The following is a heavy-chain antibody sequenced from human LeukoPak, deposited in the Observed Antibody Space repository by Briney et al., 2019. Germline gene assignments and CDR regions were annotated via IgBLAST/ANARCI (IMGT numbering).Heavy chain of an antibody. CDR1: GFTFSNYW. D-gene: IGHD1-26*01. CDR3: VKDSPPRYSGSPPAY. J-gene: IGHJ4*02. V-gene: IGHV3-74*01. Sequence: GGSLRLSCAASGFTFSNYWMHWVRQTPGEGLVCVSLIKGDGSSTTYADSVKGRFTISRDNAKNTVYLQMNSLRAEDTAVYYCVKDSPPRYSGSPPAYWGQGTLVTVSS. CDR2: IKGDGSST.